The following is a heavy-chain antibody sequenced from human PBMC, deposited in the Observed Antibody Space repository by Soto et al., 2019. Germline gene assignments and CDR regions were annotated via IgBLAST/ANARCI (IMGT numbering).Heavy chain of an antibody. CDR1: YTFSRVY. D-gene: IGHD2-8*02. CDR3: AREGPSGMYWES. CDR2: IHPSGGTA. V-gene: IGHV1-46*01. Sequence: QLQLVQSGSEVKKPGASVKISCGYTFSRVYIHWVRQAPGQGLEWMGMIHPSGGTATYAQKFQGRVIMTRDTSTSTMNVELSSLRSEDTAVYYCAREGPSGMYWESWGQGTLVTVSS. J-gene: IGHJ4*02.